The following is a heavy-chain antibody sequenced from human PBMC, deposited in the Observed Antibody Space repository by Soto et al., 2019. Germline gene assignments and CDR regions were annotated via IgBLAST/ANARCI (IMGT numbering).Heavy chain of an antibody. CDR3: ARGRPITMVRGVNNWFDP. CDR2: MNPNSGNT. J-gene: IGHJ5*02. D-gene: IGHD3-10*01. Sequence: ASVKVSCKASGYTFTSYDINWVRQATGQGLEWMGWMNPNSGNTGYAQKFQGRVTMTRNTSISTAYMELSSLRSEDTAVYYGARGRPITMVRGVNNWFDPWGQGTLVTVSS. CDR1: GYTFTSYD. V-gene: IGHV1-8*01.